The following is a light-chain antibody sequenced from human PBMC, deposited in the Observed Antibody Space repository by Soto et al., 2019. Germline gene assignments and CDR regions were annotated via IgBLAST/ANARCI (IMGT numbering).Light chain of an antibody. Sequence: EVVLTQSPGTLSLSPGEGATLSCRASQSVSSSYLAWYQQKAGQAPRLLIFGASSRASGIPDRFSGSGSGIDFTLTISRLEPEDFAMYYCQQYGSSPLTFGGGTKVEIK. CDR2: GAS. CDR1: QSVSSSY. V-gene: IGKV3-20*01. CDR3: QQYGSSPLT. J-gene: IGKJ4*01.